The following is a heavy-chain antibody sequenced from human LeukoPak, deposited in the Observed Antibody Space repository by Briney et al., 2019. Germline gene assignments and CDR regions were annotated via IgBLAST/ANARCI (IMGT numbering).Heavy chain of an antibody. CDR1: GFTFSSYG. CDR3: AKEGVAAVYYYGMDV. D-gene: IGHD2-15*01. V-gene: IGHV3-30*02. J-gene: IGHJ6*02. Sequence: PGGSLRLSCAASGFTFSSYGMHWVRQAPGKGLEWVAFIRYDGSNKYYADSVKGRFTISRDNSKNTLYLQMNSLRAEDTAVYYCAKEGVAAVYYYGMDVWGQGTTVTVS. CDR2: IRYDGSNK.